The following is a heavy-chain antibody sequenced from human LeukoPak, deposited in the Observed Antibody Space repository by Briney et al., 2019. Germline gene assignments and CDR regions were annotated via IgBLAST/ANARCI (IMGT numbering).Heavy chain of an antibody. Sequence: GGSLRLSCAASGFPFDDYAMHWVRQAPGKGLEWVSCISWNSGSIGYADSVKGRFTISRDNSKNTLYLQMNSLRAEDTAVYYCAKGITMIVVVIIAFDYWGQGTLVTVSS. CDR1: GFPFDDYA. J-gene: IGHJ4*02. CDR3: AKGITMIVVVIIAFDY. V-gene: IGHV3-9*01. D-gene: IGHD3-22*01. CDR2: ISWNSGSI.